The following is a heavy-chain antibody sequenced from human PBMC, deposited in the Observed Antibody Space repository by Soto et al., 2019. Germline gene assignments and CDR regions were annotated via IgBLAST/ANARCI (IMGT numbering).Heavy chain of an antibody. V-gene: IGHV6-1*01. CDR1: GDSVASNSAA. CDR3: ARSSGSSYYCWASAVSWANWFEP. D-gene: IGHD2-2*01. J-gene: IGHJ5*02. CDR2: TYYRSKWYN. Sequence: TLSLTCAIAGDSVASNSAAWNWIRQSPSRGLEWLGRTYYRSKWYNDYAVCVKSRITINPDTSKNQFSLQLKSVTPEDTAVYYCARSSGSSYYCWASAVSWANWFEPWGQGTLVTVSS.